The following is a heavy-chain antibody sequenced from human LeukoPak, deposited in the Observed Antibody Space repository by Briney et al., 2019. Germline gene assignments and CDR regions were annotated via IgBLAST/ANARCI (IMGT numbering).Heavy chain of an antibody. Sequence: GGSLRLSCAASGFTFSSYAMSWVRPAPGKGLEWVSAISGSGGSTYYADAVKGRFTISRDNSKNTLYLQMNSLRAEDTAVYYCAKDQPPYESIPYYYDSSGSGNVDYGGQGTLVTVSS. CDR1: GFTFSSYA. CDR3: AKDQPPYESIPYYYDSSGSGNVDY. J-gene: IGHJ4*02. V-gene: IGHV3-23*01. D-gene: IGHD3-22*01. CDR2: ISGSGGST.